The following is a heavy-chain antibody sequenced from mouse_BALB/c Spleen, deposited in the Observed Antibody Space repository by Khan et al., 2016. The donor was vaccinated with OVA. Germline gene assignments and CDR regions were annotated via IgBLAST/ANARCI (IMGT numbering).Heavy chain of an antibody. D-gene: IGHD1-1*01. Sequence: VQLQESGAELAKPGASVKMSCKASGYTFINYWIPWVKQRPGQGLEWIGYINPSTGYTEYNKNFKDKATLTADKSSSTVYMQLSSLTAEDSEVYYCTRRVLRWDFDYWGQGTTLTVSS. CDR1: GYTFINYW. V-gene: IGHV1-7*01. CDR3: TRRVLRWDFDY. J-gene: IGHJ2*01. CDR2: INPSTGYT.